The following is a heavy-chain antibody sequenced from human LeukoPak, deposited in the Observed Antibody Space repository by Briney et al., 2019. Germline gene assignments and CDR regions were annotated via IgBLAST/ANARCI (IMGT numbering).Heavy chain of an antibody. CDR2: VYYSGST. V-gene: IGHV4-59*02. Sequence: PSETLSLTCVVSGGSVSGYYWGWIRQPPGRGLEWIGYVYYSGSTNYNPSFKSRITISVDTSKNQFSLKLSSVTAADTPVYYCARVRVVRGVTYLFDYWGQGTLVTVSS. J-gene: IGHJ4*02. CDR1: GGSVSGYY. CDR3: ARVRVVRGVTYLFDY. D-gene: IGHD3-10*01.